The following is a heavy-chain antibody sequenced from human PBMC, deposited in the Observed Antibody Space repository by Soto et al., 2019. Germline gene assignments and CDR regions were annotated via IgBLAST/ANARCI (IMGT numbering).Heavy chain of an antibody. D-gene: IGHD2-2*01. V-gene: IGHV4-39*01. J-gene: IGHJ3*02. CDR1: GGSISSSSYY. CDR2: IYYSGST. Sequence: PSETLSLTCTVSGGSISSSSYYWGWIRQPPGKGLEWIGSIYYSGSTYYNPSLKSRVTISVDTSKNQFSLKLSSVPAMYYCARRDRSTWAGDAFDIWGQGTMVTVSS. CDR3: ARRDRSTWAGDAFDI.